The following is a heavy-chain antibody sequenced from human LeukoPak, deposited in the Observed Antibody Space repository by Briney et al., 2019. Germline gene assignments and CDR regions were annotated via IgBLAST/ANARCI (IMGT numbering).Heavy chain of an antibody. V-gene: IGHV3-43*02. J-gene: IGHJ4*02. Sequence: PGGSLRLSCAASGFTFDDYAMHWVRQAPGKGLEWVSLISGDGGSTYYADSVKGRFTISRDNSKNSLYLQMNSLRTEDTASYYCAKDRYYYDSSGLDYWGQGTLVTVSS. D-gene: IGHD3-22*01. CDR2: ISGDGGST. CDR1: GFTFDDYA. CDR3: AKDRYYYDSSGLDY.